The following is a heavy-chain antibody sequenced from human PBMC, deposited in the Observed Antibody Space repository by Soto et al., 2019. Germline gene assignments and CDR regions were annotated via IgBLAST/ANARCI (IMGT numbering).Heavy chain of an antibody. V-gene: IGHV3-30*18. Sequence: QVQLVESGGGVVQPGRSLRLSCAASGFTFSSYGMHWVRQAPGKGLEWVAVISYDGSNKYYADSVKGRFTISRDNSKNTLYLQMNSLRAEDTAVYYCAKVLGRNGMDVWGQGTTVTVSS. D-gene: IGHD2-15*01. J-gene: IGHJ6*02. CDR1: GFTFSSYG. CDR3: AKVLGRNGMDV. CDR2: ISYDGSNK.